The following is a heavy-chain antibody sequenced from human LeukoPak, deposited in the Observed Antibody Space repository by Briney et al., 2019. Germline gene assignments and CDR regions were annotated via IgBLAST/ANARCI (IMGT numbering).Heavy chain of an antibody. J-gene: IGHJ3*02. CDR1: GGSISSYY. CDR2: IYYSGST. V-gene: IGHV4-59*01. Sequence: PSETLSLTCTVSGGSISSYYWSWIRKPPRKGLEWIGYIYYSGSTNYNPSLKSRVTISVDTSKNQFSLKLSSVTAADTAVYYCARVRHGAFDIWGQGTMVTVSS. CDR3: ARVRHGAFDI.